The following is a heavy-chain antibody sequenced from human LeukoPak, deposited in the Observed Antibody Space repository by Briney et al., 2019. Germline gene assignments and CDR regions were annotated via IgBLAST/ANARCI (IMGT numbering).Heavy chain of an antibody. CDR1: GGSISSYY. CDR3: ARGGGGYAFDI. V-gene: IGHV4-59*01. D-gene: IGHD3-16*01. CDR2: IYYSGST. J-gene: IGHJ3*02. Sequence: SETLSLTCTVSGGSISSYYWSWIRQPPGQGLEWIGDIYYSGSTNYNPSLKSRVTISVDTSKNQFSLNLSSVTAADTAVYYCARGGGGYAFDIWDQGTMVTVSS.